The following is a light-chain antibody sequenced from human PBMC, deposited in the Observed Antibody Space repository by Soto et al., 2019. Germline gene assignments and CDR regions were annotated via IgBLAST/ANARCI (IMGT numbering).Light chain of an antibody. CDR3: QQARSLPVT. J-gene: IGKJ5*01. CDR1: QDVGRW. CDR2: ATS. Sequence: DIQMTQSPSSLSPSVGETVSITCRSSQDVGRWLSWYQQKPGKAPKILIFATSTLQSGVPSRFSGSGSGTDFTLTITSLQSEDFATYYCQQARSLPVTFGQGTRLEIK. V-gene: IGKV1D-12*01.